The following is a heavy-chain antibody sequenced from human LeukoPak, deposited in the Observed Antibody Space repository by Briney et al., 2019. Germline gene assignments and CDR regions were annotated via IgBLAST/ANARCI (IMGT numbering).Heavy chain of an antibody. CDR1: GFTFSTDE. D-gene: IGHD5-24*01. Sequence: QPGGSLRLSCAASGFTFSTDEMNWVRQAPGKGLEWISYISSSGSTLYYADSVKGRFTISRDNAKNSLHLQMNTLRAEDTAVYYCARERDGRFFDYWGQGTLVTVSS. V-gene: IGHV3-48*03. CDR3: ARERDGRFFDY. CDR2: ISSSGSTL. J-gene: IGHJ4*02.